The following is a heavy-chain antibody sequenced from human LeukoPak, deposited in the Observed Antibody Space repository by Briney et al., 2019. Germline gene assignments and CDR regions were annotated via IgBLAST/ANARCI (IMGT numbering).Heavy chain of an antibody. CDR1: GFTFSSYG. V-gene: IGHV3-30*03. CDR2: ISYDGSNK. Sequence: GGSLRLSCAASGFTFSSYGMHWVRQAPGKGLEWVAVISYDGSNKYYADSVKGRFTISRDNSKNTLYLQMNSLRSEDTALYYCATDRVWLGAFDIWGQGTMVTVSS. J-gene: IGHJ3*02. CDR3: ATDRVWLGAFDI. D-gene: IGHD3-22*01.